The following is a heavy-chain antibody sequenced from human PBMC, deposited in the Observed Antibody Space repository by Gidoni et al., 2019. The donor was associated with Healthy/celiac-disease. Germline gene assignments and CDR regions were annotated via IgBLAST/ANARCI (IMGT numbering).Heavy chain of an antibody. D-gene: IGHD6-13*01. CDR2: ISGSGGST. CDR1: GFNFSSYA. V-gene: IGHV3-23*01. Sequence: EVQLLESGGGLVQPGGSLRLSCAASGFNFSSYAMSWVRQAPGKGLDWVSAISGSGGSTYDADSVKGRFTISRDNSKNTLYLQMNSLRAEDTAVYYCAKGEVEIAAAAPNRYSSGSTHGYWGQGTLVTVSS. J-gene: IGHJ4*02. CDR3: AKGEVEIAAAAPNRYSSGSTHGY.